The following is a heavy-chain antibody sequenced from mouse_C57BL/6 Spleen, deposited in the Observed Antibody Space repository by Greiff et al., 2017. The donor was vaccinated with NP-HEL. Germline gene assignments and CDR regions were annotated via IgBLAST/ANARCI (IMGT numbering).Heavy chain of an antibody. Sequence: DVKLVESGGGLVKPGGSLKLSCAASGFTFSDYGMHWVRQAPEKGLEWVAYISSGSSTIYYADTVKGRFTISRDNAKNTLFLQMTSLRSEDTAMYYCARQGITTVVATEYFDVWGTGTTVTVSS. CDR1: GFTFSDYG. V-gene: IGHV5-17*01. J-gene: IGHJ1*03. D-gene: IGHD1-1*01. CDR2: ISSGSSTI. CDR3: ARQGITTVVATEYFDV.